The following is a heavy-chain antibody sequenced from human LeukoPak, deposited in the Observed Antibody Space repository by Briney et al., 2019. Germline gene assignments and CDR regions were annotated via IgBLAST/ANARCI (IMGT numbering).Heavy chain of an antibody. D-gene: IGHD3-3*01. Sequence: SETLSLTCTVSGGSISSYYWSWIRQPPGRGLEWIGYIYYSGSTNYNPSLKSRVTISVDTSKNQFSLKLSSVTAADTAVYYCARGWYYDFWSGYFQHWGQGTLVTVSS. CDR1: GGSISSYY. J-gene: IGHJ1*01. CDR3: ARGWYYDFWSGYFQH. V-gene: IGHV4-59*01. CDR2: IYYSGST.